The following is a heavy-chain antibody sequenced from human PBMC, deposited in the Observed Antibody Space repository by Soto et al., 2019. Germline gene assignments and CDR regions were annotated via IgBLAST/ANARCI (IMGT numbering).Heavy chain of an antibody. CDR1: GGPFSSHT. D-gene: IGHD4-17*01. Sequence: QDQLVQSGAEVKKPGSSVKVSCKAFGGPFSSHTFSWVRQAPGQGLEWMGRIIPALGTTNYAQKFQGTVTITADESVTTVYMQLTSLRTEDSAVYYCARPDFGDYWYFDLWGRGTLVTVSS. CDR3: ARPDFGDYWYFDL. CDR2: IIPALGTT. J-gene: IGHJ2*01. V-gene: IGHV1-69*08.